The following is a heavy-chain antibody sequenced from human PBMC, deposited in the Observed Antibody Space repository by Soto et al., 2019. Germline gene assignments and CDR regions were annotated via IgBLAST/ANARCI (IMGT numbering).Heavy chain of an antibody. D-gene: IGHD1-1*01. CDR3: VRWNGFGDR. CDR2: FSGGGGGT. J-gene: IGHJ5*02. Sequence: EVQLSESGGGLVQPGGSLRLSCAVSGFIISDYGVTWVRQAPGKGLEWVSGFSGGGGGTFYADSVKGRFTISRDDPKNTAYLQMNSLGAEDTAVYYCVRWNGFGDRWGQGTLVTVSS. V-gene: IGHV3-23*01. CDR1: GFIISDYG.